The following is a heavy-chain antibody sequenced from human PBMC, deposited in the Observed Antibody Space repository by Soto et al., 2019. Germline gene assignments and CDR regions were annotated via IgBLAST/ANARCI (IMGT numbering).Heavy chain of an antibody. D-gene: IGHD3-10*01. CDR1: GFTFSSYA. Sequence: LRLSCAASGFTFSSYAMHWVRQAPGKGLEWVAVISYDGSNKYYADYVKGRFTISRDNSKNTLYLQMNSLRAEDTAVYYCARGYYGSGSYYNSPSYYGMDVWGQGTTVTVSS. CDR3: ARGYYGSGSYYNSPSYYGMDV. CDR2: ISYDGSNK. J-gene: IGHJ6*02. V-gene: IGHV3-30-3*01.